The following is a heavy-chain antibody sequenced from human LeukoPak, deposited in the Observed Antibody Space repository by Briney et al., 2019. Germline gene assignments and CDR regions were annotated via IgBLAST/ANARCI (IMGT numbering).Heavy chain of an antibody. D-gene: IGHD4-17*01. J-gene: IGHJ6*03. CDR3: ARVATRTTWRRGYYMDV. Sequence: SETLSLTCTVSGGSISSYYWSWIRQPAGRGLEWIGRIYTSGSTNYNPSLKSRVTISVDTSKNQFSLKLSSVAAADTAVYYCARVATRTTWRRGYYMDVWGKGTTVTVSS. V-gene: IGHV4-4*07. CDR2: IYTSGST. CDR1: GGSISSYY.